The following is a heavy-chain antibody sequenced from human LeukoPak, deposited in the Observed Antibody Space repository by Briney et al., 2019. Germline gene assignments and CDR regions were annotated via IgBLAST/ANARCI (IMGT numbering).Heavy chain of an antibody. CDR2: ISYDGSEK. CDR1: GFTFSSYA. D-gene: IGHD1-26*01. J-gene: IGHJ4*02. Sequence: GGSLRLSCAASGFTFSSYAMDWVRQAPGKGLEWVAVISYDGSEKYYADSVKGRFTISRDNSKNTLYLQMNSLRAEDTAVYYCAREDGIVGATALWGQGTLVTVSS. V-gene: IGHV3-30*14. CDR3: AREDGIVGATAL.